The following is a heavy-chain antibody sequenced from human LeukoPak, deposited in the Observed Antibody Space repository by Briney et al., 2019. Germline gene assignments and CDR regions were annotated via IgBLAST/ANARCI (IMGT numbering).Heavy chain of an antibody. J-gene: IGHJ6*02. D-gene: IGHD3-10*01. V-gene: IGHV3-30-3*01. CDR3: ARARLGLYGSGSHYYYYYGMDV. CDR2: ISYDGSNK. CDR1: GFTFSSYA. Sequence: PGGSLRLSCAASGFTFSSYAMSWVRQAPGKGLEWVAVISYDGSNKYYADSVKGRFTISRDNSKNTLYLQMNSLRAEDMAMYYCARARLGLYGSGSHYYYYYGMDVWGQGTTVTVSS.